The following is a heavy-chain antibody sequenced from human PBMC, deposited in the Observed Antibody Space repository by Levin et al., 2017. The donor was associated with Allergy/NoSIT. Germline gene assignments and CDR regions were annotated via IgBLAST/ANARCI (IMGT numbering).Heavy chain of an antibody. Sequence: PGGSLRLSCETSGFTFSDRYMDWVRQAPGKGLEWVARSKHKPERYASEYAAAVTGRFIISRDEVRNTLILQMNSLKAEDTAVYFCVRTYSDGSPFNPPFDLWGRGTLVTVSS. V-gene: IGHV3-72*01. J-gene: IGHJ2*01. D-gene: IGHD3-22*01. CDR3: VRTYSDGSPFNPPFDL. CDR2: SKHKPERYAS. CDR1: GFTFSDRY.